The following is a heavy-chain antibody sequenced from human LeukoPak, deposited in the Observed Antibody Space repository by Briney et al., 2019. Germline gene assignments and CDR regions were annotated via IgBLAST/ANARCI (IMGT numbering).Heavy chain of an antibody. Sequence: GGSLRLSCAASGFTFSSYGMHWVRQAPGKGLEWVAFIRYDGSNKYYADSVKGRFTISRDNSKNTLYLQMNSLRAEDTAVYYCAKEGVITMVRGVIYYMDVWGKGTTVTVSS. CDR1: GFTFSSYG. D-gene: IGHD3-10*01. CDR2: IRYDGSNK. J-gene: IGHJ6*03. CDR3: AKEGVITMVRGVIYYMDV. V-gene: IGHV3-30*02.